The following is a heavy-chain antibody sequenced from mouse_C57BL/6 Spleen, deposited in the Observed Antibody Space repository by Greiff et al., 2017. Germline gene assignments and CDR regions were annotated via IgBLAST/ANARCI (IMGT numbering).Heavy chain of an antibody. CDR2: IYPRSGNT. V-gene: IGHV1-81*01. J-gene: IGHJ4*01. Sequence: QVQLQQSGAELARPGASVKLSCKASGYTFTSYGISWVKQRPGQGLEWIGEIYPRSGNTYYNEKFKGKATLTADKSSSTAYMELRSLTSEDSAVYFCASGPRQLRSLYAMDYWGQGTSVTVSS. CDR3: ASGPRQLRSLYAMDY. D-gene: IGHD3-2*02. CDR1: GYTFTSYG.